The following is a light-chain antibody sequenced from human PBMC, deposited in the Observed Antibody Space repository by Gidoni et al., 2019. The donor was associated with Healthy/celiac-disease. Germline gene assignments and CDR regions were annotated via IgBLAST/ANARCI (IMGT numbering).Light chain of an antibody. Sequence: EIVLTQSPGTLSLSAGERATLSCRTRQSVSSSYLAWYQQKPGQAPRLLIYGASSRATGIPDRFSGSGSGTDFTLTISRLEPEDFAVYYCQQYSSSPQTFGQGTKVEIK. J-gene: IGKJ1*01. V-gene: IGKV3-20*01. CDR3: QQYSSSPQT. CDR2: GAS. CDR1: QSVSSSY.